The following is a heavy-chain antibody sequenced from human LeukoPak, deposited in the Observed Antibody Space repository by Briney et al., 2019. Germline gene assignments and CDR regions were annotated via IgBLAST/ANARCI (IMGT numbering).Heavy chain of an antibody. V-gene: IGHV4-34*01. CDR3: ARSEINDYMNY. CDR2: INHSGST. J-gene: IGHJ4*02. D-gene: IGHD4-11*01. Sequence: PSETLSLTCAVYGGSFSGYYWSWIRQPPGKGLEWIGEINHSGSTNYNPSLKSRVTISVDTSKNQFSLQMTSVTAADTAFYFCARSEINDYMNYWGQGMPVTVSS. CDR1: GGSFSGYY.